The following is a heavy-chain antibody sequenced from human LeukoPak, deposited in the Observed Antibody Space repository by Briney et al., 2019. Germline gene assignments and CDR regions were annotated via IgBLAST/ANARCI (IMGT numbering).Heavy chain of an antibody. CDR1: GGSTSSTSHY. CDR2: IYHSGST. V-gene: IGHV4-30-2*01. Sequence: SETLSLTCTVSGGSTSSTSHYWGWIRQPPGKGLEWIGYIYHSGSTYYNPSLKSRVTISVDRSKNQFSLKLSSVTAADTAVYYCARDTGLALDYWGQGTLVTVSS. J-gene: IGHJ4*02. CDR3: ARDTGLALDY. D-gene: IGHD4-11*01.